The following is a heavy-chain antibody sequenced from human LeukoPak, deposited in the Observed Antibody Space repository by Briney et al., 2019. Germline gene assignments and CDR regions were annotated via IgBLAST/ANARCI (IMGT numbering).Heavy chain of an antibody. Sequence: SETLSLTCTVSDDSISDYYRGWIRQPPGKGLEWIGYFHNSGTSTYNPSLKSRVTISADTSKNQFSLKLNSLTAADTAVYYCTRGAGWLIDYWGQGILVTVSS. CDR3: TRGAGWLIDY. CDR2: FHNSGTS. V-gene: IGHV4-59*01. CDR1: DDSISDYY. J-gene: IGHJ4*02. D-gene: IGHD3-16*01.